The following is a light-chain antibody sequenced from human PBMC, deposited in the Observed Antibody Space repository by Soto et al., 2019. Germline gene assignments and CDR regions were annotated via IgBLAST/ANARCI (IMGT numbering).Light chain of an antibody. CDR2: GAS. Sequence: EIVLTQSPGTLSLSPGERATLSCRASQSVSSSYLAWYQQKPGQAPRLLIYGASSRATGIPDRFSGSGSGTDFTLTITSLQPEDFAVYYCHHYNSWPYTFGQGTKVDIK. CDR1: QSVSSSY. V-gene: IGKV3-20*01. J-gene: IGKJ2*01. CDR3: HHYNSWPYT.